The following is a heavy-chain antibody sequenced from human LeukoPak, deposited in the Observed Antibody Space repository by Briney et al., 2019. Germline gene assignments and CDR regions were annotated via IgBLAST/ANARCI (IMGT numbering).Heavy chain of an antibody. Sequence: GGSLKLSCAASGFTFSGSARHWVRQASGKGLEWVGRIRSKANSYATAYAASVKGRFTISRDDSKNTAYLQMNSLKTEDTAVYYCTRHGGILTGFENTDYWGQGTLVTVSS. D-gene: IGHD3-9*01. V-gene: IGHV3-73*01. J-gene: IGHJ4*02. CDR3: TRHGGILTGFENTDY. CDR1: GFTFSGSA. CDR2: IRSKANSYAT.